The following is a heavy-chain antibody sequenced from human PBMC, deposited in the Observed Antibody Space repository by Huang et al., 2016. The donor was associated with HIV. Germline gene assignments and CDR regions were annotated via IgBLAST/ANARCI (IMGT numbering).Heavy chain of an antibody. D-gene: IGHD7-27*01. J-gene: IGHJ5*02. Sequence: QVQLVQSGAELKQPGASVKVSCKTSGYTFTNRFLHWVRLAPGQGPGWMGWINPRSGDTSYAEKSHGRVIMTSDTSTKTVHLELNRRQSDDTAVYYCAREECSNCGFDPWGQGTLVTVSS. CDR2: INPRSGDT. CDR1: GYTFTNRF. V-gene: IGHV1-2*02. CDR3: AREECSNCGFDP.